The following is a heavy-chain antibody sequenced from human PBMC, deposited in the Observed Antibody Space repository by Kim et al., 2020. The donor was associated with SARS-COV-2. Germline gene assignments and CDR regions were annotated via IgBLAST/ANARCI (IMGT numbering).Heavy chain of an antibody. CDR3: ASVFTFYGMDV. D-gene: IGHD2-21*01. CDR2: T. Sequence: TYHADSVKGRFTISRDNTKNTLYLQMNSLRAEDTAVYYCASVFTFYGMDVWGQGTTVTVSS. V-gene: IGHV3-53*01. J-gene: IGHJ6*02.